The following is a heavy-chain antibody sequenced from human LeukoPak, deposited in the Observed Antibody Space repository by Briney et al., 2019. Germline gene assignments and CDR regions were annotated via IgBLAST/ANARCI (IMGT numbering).Heavy chain of an antibody. J-gene: IGHJ4*02. V-gene: IGHV1-8*02. CDR3: ARGKSRIAAAILGY. D-gene: IGHD6-13*01. CDR1: GYTFTSYG. CDR2: MNPNSGNT. Sequence: VASVKVSCKASGYTFTSYGISWVRQAPGQGLEWMGWMNPNSGNTGYAQKFQGRVTMTRNTSISTAYMELSSLRSEDTAVYYCARGKSRIAAAILGYWGQGTLVTVSS.